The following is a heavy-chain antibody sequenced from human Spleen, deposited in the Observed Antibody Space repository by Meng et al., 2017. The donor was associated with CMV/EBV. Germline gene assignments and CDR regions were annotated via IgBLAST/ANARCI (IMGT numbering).Heavy chain of an antibody. Sequence: ASVKVSCKASGYTFTSYGITWVRQAPGQGLEWMGWINTYNGNTNYAQKLQGRVTMTTETSTSTAYMELSSLRSEDTAEYYCARGDMIVVVTLYYFDYWGQGTVVTSPQ. CDR1: GYTFTSYG. CDR2: INTYNGNT. D-gene: IGHD3-22*01. V-gene: IGHV1-18*01. CDR3: ARGDMIVVVTLYYFDY. J-gene: IGHJ4*02.